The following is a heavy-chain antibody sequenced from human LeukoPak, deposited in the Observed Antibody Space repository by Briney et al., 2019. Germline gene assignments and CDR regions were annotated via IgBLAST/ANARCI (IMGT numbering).Heavy chain of an antibody. CDR2: IYYPGST. Sequence: SETLSLTCTVSGGSIINTNYYWAWIRQPPGRGLEWMGGIYYPGSTYCKPSLKSRLTISIDTSNNQFSLKLTSLTAADTAVYYCAREDSSGYLGYWGQGTLVTVSS. CDR1: GGSIINTNYY. V-gene: IGHV4-39*07. J-gene: IGHJ4*02. CDR3: AREDSSGYLGY. D-gene: IGHD3-22*01.